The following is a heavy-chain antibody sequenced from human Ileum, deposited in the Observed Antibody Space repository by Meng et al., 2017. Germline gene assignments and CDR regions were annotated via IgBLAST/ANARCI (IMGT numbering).Heavy chain of an antibody. V-gene: IGHV4-34*01. CDR2: IHHSGRT. Sequence: VPPDQWGVGLLKPSETLSLTCAVFGGSFNDYYWSWVRQSPGKGLEWIGQIHHSGRTNYKSSLERRVTISVDTSKSQFSLKLTSVTAADTAMYYCVRGPARETHDFDYWGQGALVTVSS. D-gene: IGHD1-26*01. CDR1: GGSFNDYY. J-gene: IGHJ4*02. CDR3: VRGPARETHDFDY.